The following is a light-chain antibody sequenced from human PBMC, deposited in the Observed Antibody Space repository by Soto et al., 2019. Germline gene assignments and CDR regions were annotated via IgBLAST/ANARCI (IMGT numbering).Light chain of an antibody. J-gene: IGKJ1*01. V-gene: IGKV3-20*01. CDR2: GAS. Sequence: EIVLTQSPGTLSLSPGERATLSCRASQSVSSGCLAWFQQKPGQAPRLLIYGASSRATGIPDRFSGSGSGTDFTLTIRRLEPEDFAVYYCQQYGISPRTFGQGTRVEIK. CDR3: QQYGISPRT. CDR1: QSVSSGC.